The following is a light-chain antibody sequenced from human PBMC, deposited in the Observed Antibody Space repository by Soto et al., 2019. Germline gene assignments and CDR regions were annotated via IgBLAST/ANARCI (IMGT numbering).Light chain of an antibody. Sequence: DVVMTQSPLSLPVTLGQPASISCRSSQSLMHSDGNTYLHWFQQRPGQSPRRLIYEVSDRDSGVPDRFSGSGSGTDFTLNISRVEAEDVGVYYCMQGTHWPWTFGQGTEVEIK. J-gene: IGKJ1*01. CDR2: EVS. CDR1: QSLMHSDGNTY. V-gene: IGKV2-30*02. CDR3: MQGTHWPWT.